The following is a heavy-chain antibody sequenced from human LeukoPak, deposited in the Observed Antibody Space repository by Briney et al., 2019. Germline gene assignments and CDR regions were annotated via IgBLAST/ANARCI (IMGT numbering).Heavy chain of an antibody. J-gene: IGHJ4*02. CDR1: GYIFTNYY. Sequence: VASVKVSCKASGYIFTNYYMHWVRQAPGQGPEWMGIINPSGGSTSYAQKFQGRVTMTRDTSTSTVYMELSSLRSEDTAVYYCARVRVGSYYYFDYWGQGTLVTVSS. CDR2: INPSGGST. CDR3: ARVRVGSYYYFDY. V-gene: IGHV1-46*01. D-gene: IGHD1-26*01.